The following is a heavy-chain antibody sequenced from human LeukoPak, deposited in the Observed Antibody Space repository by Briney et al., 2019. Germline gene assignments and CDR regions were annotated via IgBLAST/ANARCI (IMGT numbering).Heavy chain of an antibody. V-gene: IGHV3-30*02. J-gene: IGHJ5*02. D-gene: IGHD3-10*01. Sequence: GGSLRLSCAASGFSFSNYDMHWVRQAPGKGLDWVAFIRSDGSFKYYGDSVRGRFTISRDNSKNTLYLQMNSLRAEDTAVYYCARDRAHYGSGSGTRKFDPWGQGTLVTVSS. CDR2: IRSDGSFK. CDR1: GFSFSNYD. CDR3: ARDRAHYGSGSGTRKFDP.